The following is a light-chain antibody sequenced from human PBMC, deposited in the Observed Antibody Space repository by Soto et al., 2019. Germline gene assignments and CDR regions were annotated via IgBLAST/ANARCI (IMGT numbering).Light chain of an antibody. CDR2: RND. CDR1: TTNIGGTY. Sequence: QSVLTQPPSASGTPGQRVTISCSGNTTNIGGTYVSWYQQLPGTAPKLLIYRNDHRPSGVPDRFSGSKSGTSVSLAISGLRSEDEADYYCAAWDDNLRGLVFGGGTKLTVL. J-gene: IGLJ3*02. V-gene: IGLV1-47*01. CDR3: AAWDDNLRGLV.